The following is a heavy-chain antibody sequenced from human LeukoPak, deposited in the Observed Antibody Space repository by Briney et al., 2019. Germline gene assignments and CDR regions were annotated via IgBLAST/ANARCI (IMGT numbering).Heavy chain of an antibody. Sequence: GGSLRLSCAASGFTFSSYAMSWVRQAPGKGLEWVAFIRYDGTNKYYGDSVKGRFTISRDNSKNTLYLQMNSLRGEDTAVYFCAKDKDPWKSTAISDFDYWGQGVLVTVSS. J-gene: IGHJ4*02. CDR3: AKDKDPWKSTAISDFDY. CDR1: GFTFSSYA. V-gene: IGHV3-30*02. D-gene: IGHD1-1*01. CDR2: IRYDGTNK.